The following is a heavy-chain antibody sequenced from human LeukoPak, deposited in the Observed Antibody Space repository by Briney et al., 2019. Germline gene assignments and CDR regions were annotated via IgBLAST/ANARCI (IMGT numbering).Heavy chain of an antibody. V-gene: IGHV4-39*01. Sequence: PSETLSLTCSVSGGSITSSNYYWGWIRQPPGKGLEWIGSIYYSGSTYYNPSLKSRVTISVDTSKNQFSLKLSSVTAADTAVYYCARHGEVYSYGYRNYWFDPWGQGTLVTVSS. CDR1: GGSITSSNYY. D-gene: IGHD5-18*01. J-gene: IGHJ5*02. CDR3: ARHGEVYSYGYRNYWFDP. CDR2: IYYSGST.